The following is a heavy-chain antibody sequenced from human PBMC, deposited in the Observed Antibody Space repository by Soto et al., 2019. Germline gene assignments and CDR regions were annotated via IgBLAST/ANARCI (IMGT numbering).Heavy chain of an antibody. CDR3: ARHMATRYYYGMDV. D-gene: IGHD5-12*01. CDR2: IDPSDSYT. CDR1: GYSFTSYW. J-gene: IGHJ6*02. V-gene: IGHV5-10-1*01. Sequence: PAESLNTYRQGLGYSFTSYWISWVPQMPGKGLEWTGRIDPSDSYTNYSPSFQGHVTISADKSISTAYLQWSSLKASDTAMYYCARHMATRYYYGMDVWGQGTPVTVSS.